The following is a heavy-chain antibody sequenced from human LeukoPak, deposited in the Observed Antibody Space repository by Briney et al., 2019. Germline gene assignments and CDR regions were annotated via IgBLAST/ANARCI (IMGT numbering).Heavy chain of an antibody. J-gene: IGHJ4*02. CDR1: GYNFPSHW. CDR2: IYPGDSDV. D-gene: IGHD3-9*01. V-gene: IGHV5-51*01. Sequence: GESLKISCRTSGYNFPSHWIAWVRQIPGKGLEWMGIIYPGDSDVRYNPSFQGQVTISVDKTVKTAYLQWSSLRASDTARYYCARTYYDILTGYYPFFDYWGQGTLVTVSS. CDR3: ARTYYDILTGYYPFFDY.